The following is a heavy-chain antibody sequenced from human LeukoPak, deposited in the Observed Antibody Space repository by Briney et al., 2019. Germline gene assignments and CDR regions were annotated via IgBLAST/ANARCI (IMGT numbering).Heavy chain of an antibody. CDR1: GFTFSSYE. J-gene: IGHJ4*02. V-gene: IGHV3-48*03. Sequence: GGSLRLSCAASGFTFSSYEMNWVRQAPGKGLEWVSYISSSGSTIYYADSVKGRFTISRDNAKNTLYLQMNSLRADDTAVYYCTRSPSLGGSYWGFDYWGQGTLVTVSS. CDR3: TRSPSLGGSYWGFDY. CDR2: ISSSGSTI. D-gene: IGHD1-26*01.